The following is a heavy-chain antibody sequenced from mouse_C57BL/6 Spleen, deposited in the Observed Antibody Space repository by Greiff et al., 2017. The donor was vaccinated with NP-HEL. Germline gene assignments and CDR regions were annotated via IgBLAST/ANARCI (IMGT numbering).Heavy chain of an antibody. D-gene: IGHD4-1*01. Sequence: QVHVKQPGAELVKPGASVKLSCKASGYTFTSYWMHWVKQRPGQGLEWIGMIHPNSGSTNYNEKFKSKATLTVDKSSSTAYMQLSSLTSEDSAVYYCAPSANWWYFDVWGTGTTVTVSS. V-gene: IGHV1-64*01. J-gene: IGHJ1*03. CDR2: IHPNSGST. CDR1: GYTFTSYW. CDR3: APSANWWYFDV.